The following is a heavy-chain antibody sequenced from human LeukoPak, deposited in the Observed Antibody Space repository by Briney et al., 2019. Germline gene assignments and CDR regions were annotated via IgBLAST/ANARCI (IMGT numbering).Heavy chain of an antibody. CDR3: ARAMITFGGVIDTFDY. V-gene: IGHV4-34*01. CDR2: INHSGST. CDR1: GGSFSGYS. D-gene: IGHD3-16*02. Sequence: SETLSLTCAVYGGSFSGYSWTWIRLAPGKGLEWIGEINHSGSTNYNPSLKSRVTILLETSKNQFSLKLSSVTAADTAVYYCARAMITFGGVIDTFDYWGQGTLVTVSS. J-gene: IGHJ4*02.